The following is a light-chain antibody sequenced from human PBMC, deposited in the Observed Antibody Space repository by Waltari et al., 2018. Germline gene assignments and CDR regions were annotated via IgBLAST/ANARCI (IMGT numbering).Light chain of an antibody. CDR3: QQYDSYSPT. V-gene: IGKV1-5*03. J-gene: IGKJ1*01. CDR2: QAS. CDR1: QSSSSW. Sequence: DIQMTQSPSNLSASVGDRFTITCRASQSSSSWLAWFQQKPGKAPNLLIYQASSLESGVPSRFSGSGSGTEFTLTISSLQPDDFATYYCQQYDSYSPTFGQGTKVEIK.